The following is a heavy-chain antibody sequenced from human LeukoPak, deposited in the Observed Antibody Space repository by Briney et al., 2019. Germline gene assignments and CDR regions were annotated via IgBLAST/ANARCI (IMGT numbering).Heavy chain of an antibody. D-gene: IGHD3-22*01. CDR1: GYSFTSYW. Sequence: GESLKISCKGSGYSFTSYWIGWVRQMPGKGLEWMGIIYPGDSDTRYSPSFQGPVTISAAKSISTAYLQWSSLKASDTAMYYCARGFPRKYYYDSSGSVGYFDYWGQGTLVTVSS. J-gene: IGHJ4*02. V-gene: IGHV5-51*01. CDR3: ARGFPRKYYYDSSGSVGYFDY. CDR2: IYPGDSDT.